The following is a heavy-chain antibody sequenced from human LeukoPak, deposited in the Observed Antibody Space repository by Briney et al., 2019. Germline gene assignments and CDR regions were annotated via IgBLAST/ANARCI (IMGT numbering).Heavy chain of an antibody. J-gene: IGHJ6*03. CDR1: GGSISSSSYY. V-gene: IGHV4-39*01. CDR3: ARQHDSYYYYYIDV. Sequence: SETLSLTCTVSGGSISSSSYYWGWIRQPPGKGLEWIGSIYYSGSTYYNPSLKSRVTISVDTSKNQFSLKLSSVTAADTAVYYCARQHDSYYYYYIDVWGSGTAVTVSS. CDR2: IYYSGST.